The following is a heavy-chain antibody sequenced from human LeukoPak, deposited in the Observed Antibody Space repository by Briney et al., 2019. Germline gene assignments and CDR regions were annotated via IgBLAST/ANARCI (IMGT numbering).Heavy chain of an antibody. CDR2: IYWDGDE. Sequence: SGPTLVKPTQTLTLTCTFSGFSLSTGGVAVGWIRQPPGKALEWLTLIYWDGDERYRPSPRTRLTINKDTSTNQVVLTMTNMDPVDTATYYCAHRGGGESLDYWGQGTLVTVSS. V-gene: IGHV2-5*02. J-gene: IGHJ4*02. D-gene: IGHD3-16*01. CDR3: AHRGGGESLDY. CDR1: GFSLSTGGVA.